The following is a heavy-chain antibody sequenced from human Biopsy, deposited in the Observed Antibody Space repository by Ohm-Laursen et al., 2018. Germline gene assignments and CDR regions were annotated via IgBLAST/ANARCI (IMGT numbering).Heavy chain of an antibody. CDR1: GFTFNNYS. CDR2: SNYDGSHT. Sequence: GSLRLSCTASGFTFNNYSMYWVRQAPGKGLEWVSRSNYDGSHTNYADSVKGRFTTSTDNAKNTLYLYMSSLTVEAAAVYYCARDEPQGFDSWGQGTLVTVSS. CDR3: ARDEPQGFDS. V-gene: IGHV3-74*01. J-gene: IGHJ5*01.